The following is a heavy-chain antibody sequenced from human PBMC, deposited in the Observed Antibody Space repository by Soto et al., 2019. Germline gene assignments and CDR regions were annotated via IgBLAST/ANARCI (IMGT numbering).Heavy chain of an antibody. V-gene: IGHV4-30-4*02. J-gene: IGHJ4*02. CDR3: AGGYSSSWYPGSDIDY. CDR2: IYYSGST. Sequence: SETLSLTCTVSGGSISSGDYYWSWIRQPPGKGLEWIGYIYYSGSTYYNPSIKSRVTISVDTSKNQFSLKLSSVTAADTAVYYCAGGYSSSWYPGSDIDYWGQGTLVTVSS. D-gene: IGHD6-13*01. CDR1: GGSISSGDYY.